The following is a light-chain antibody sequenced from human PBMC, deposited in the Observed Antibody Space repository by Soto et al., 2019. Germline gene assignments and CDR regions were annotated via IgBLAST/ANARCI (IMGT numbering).Light chain of an antibody. CDR1: QSVSSNF. J-gene: IGKJ4*01. Sequence: EIVLTQSPGTLSLSPVERATLSCRASQSVSSNFLAWYQQKPGQAPRLLIYGASNKATGVPDRFSGSGSGTDFTLTISRLEPEDFAVYYCQQYGRSSLTFGGGTKVDIK. CDR3: QQYGRSSLT. V-gene: IGKV3-20*01. CDR2: GAS.